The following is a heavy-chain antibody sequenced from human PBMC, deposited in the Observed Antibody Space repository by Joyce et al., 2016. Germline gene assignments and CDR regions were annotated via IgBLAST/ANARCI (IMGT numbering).Heavy chain of an antibody. Sequence: QLVESGGGVVKPGGSLRLSCEASGSTFSTSSMSWFRQAPGKGLEWVAAISDTSYYIFHAETGRGRFTVSRDNSKKTLYLQMNSLRAEDSAVFYCARGGISYYYAMDVWGQGTTVTVSS. CDR3: ARGGISYYYAMDV. CDR1: GSTFSTSS. J-gene: IGHJ6*02. D-gene: IGHD3-16*01. V-gene: IGHV3-21*01. CDR2: ISDTSYYI.